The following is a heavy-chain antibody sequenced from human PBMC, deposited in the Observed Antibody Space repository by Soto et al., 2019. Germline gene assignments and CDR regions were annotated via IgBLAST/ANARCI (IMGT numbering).Heavy chain of an antibody. V-gene: IGHV4-30-2*01. CDR3: VRAWSWNWFDP. J-gene: IGHJ5*02. Sequence: SETLSLTCAVSGGSISSGGYSWSWIRQPPGKGLEWIGYIYHSGSTYYNPSLKSRVTISVDRSKNQFSLKLSSVTAADTAVYYCVRAWSWNWFDPWGQGTLVTVSS. CDR1: GGSISSGGYS. D-gene: IGHD1-26*01. CDR2: IYHSGST.